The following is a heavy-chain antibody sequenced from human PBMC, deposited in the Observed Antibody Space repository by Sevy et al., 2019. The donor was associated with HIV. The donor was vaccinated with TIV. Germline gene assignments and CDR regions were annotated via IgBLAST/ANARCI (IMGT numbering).Heavy chain of an antibody. CDR2: ISSNGGST. CDR1: GFTFSSYA. D-gene: IGHD3-3*01. V-gene: IGHV3-64D*06. J-gene: IGHJ4*02. CDR3: VKDTTYYDFWSGYSHFDY. Sequence: QLGGSLRLSCSASGFTFSSYAMHWVRQAPGKGLEYVSAISSNGGSTYYADSVKGRFTISRDNSKNTLYLQMSSLRAEDTAVYYCVKDTTYYDFWSGYSHFDYWGQGTLVTVSS.